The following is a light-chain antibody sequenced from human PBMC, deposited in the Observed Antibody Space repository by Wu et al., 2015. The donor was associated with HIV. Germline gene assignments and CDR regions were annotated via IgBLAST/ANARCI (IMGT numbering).Light chain of an antibody. CDR1: QSVSSSY. Sequence: EIVLTQSPGTLSLSPGERATLSCGASQSVSSSYLAWYQQKFGQAPRLLIYGASSRATGVPDTFSGSGSGTDFTLTISSLQPDDFATYYCQQYNGYPLTFGGGTKVEIK. CDR2: GAS. J-gene: IGKJ4*01. CDR3: QQYNGYPLT. V-gene: IGKV3-20*01.